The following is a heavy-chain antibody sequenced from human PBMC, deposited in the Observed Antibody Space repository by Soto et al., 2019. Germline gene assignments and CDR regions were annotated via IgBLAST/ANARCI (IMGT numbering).Heavy chain of an antibody. V-gene: IGHV4-31*03. D-gene: IGHD3-10*01. CDR2: IYYSGST. Sequence: SETLSLTCTVSGGSISSGGYYWSWIRQHPGKGLEWIGYIYYSGSTYYNPSLKSRVTISVDTSKNQFSLKLSSVTAADTAVYYCARLGGFGEPIDYWGQGTLVTVSS. CDR1: GGSISSGGYY. CDR3: ARLGGFGEPIDY. J-gene: IGHJ4*02.